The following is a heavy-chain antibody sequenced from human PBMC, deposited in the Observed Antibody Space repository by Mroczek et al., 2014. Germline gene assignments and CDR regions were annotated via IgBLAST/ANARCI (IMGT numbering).Heavy chain of an antibody. CDR1: GFTFSSYG. V-gene: IGHV3-30*18. D-gene: IGHD2-15*01. Sequence: QVQLVESGGGVVQPGRSLRLSCAASGFTFSSYGMHWVRQAPGKGLEWVAVISYDGSNKYYADSVKGRFTISRDNSKNTLYLQMNSLRAEDTAVYYCAKGPKTVVVAYNWFDPWAREPWSPS. CDR3: AKGPKTVVVAYNWFDP. J-gene: IGHJ5*02. CDR2: ISYDGSNK.